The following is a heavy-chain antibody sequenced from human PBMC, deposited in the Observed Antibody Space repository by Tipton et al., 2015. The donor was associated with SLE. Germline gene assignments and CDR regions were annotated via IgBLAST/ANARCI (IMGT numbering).Heavy chain of an antibody. CDR1: GGSISSGGYY. J-gene: IGHJ4*02. D-gene: IGHD5-18*01. CDR3: AQDSYGFLFDY. Sequence: TLSLTCTVSGGSISSGGYYWSWIRQPPGKGLEWIGSIYYSGSTYYNPSLNSRVTISVDTSKNQFSLKLSSVTAADTAVYYCAQDSYGFLFDYWGQGTLVTVSS. CDR2: IYYSGST. V-gene: IGHV4-39*07.